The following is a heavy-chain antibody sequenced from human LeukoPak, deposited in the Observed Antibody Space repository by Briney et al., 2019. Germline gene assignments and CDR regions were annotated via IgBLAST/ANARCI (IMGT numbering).Heavy chain of an antibody. CDR2: INHSGSA. Sequence: SETLSLTCAVYGGSLTNYYWSWIRQPPGKGLEWIGEINHSGSANYNSSLKSRVTISVDTSKNQFSLSLNSVTATDAAVYYCASGIWFGDPMGDYWGQGTLVTVSS. V-gene: IGHV4-34*01. CDR1: GGSLTNYY. CDR3: ASGIWFGDPMGDY. D-gene: IGHD3-10*01. J-gene: IGHJ4*02.